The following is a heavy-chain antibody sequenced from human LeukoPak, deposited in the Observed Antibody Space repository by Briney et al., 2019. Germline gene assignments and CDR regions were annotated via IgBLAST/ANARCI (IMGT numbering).Heavy chain of an antibody. CDR2: INHSGST. CDR1: GGSFSGYY. D-gene: IGHD2-2*02. J-gene: IGHJ6*03. CDR3: ARGSRDIVVVPAAIPVHYYYYMDV. Sequence: SETLSLTCAVYGGSFSGYYWSWIRQPPGKGLEWIGEINHSGSTNYSPSLKSRVTISVDTSKNQFSLKLSSVTAADTAVYYCARGSRDIVVVPAAIPVHYYYYMDVWGKGTTVTVSS. V-gene: IGHV4-34*01.